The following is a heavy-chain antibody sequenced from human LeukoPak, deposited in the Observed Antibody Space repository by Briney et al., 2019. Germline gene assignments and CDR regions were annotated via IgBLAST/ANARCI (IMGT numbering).Heavy chain of an antibody. D-gene: IGHD5-12*01. Sequence: GGSLRLSCAASGFTVSNNYMSWVRQAPGKGLEWVSYISNNFDTHYADSVKGRFTISRDNGRESLYLQMNSLRAEDTAVYYCARSLSGYITDPFFDQWGQGALVTVSS. V-gene: IGHV3-69-1*02. CDR1: GFTVSNNY. J-gene: IGHJ4*02. CDR3: ARSLSGYITDPFFDQ. CDR2: ISNNFDT.